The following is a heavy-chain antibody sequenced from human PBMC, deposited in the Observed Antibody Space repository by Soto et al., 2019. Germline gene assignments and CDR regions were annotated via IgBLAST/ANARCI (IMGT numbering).Heavy chain of an antibody. CDR3: ARAARRGYGDSYYFDY. Sequence: QVQLVQSGAEVKKPGSSVKVSCKASGGTFSSYAISWVRQAPGQGLEWMGGIIPIFGTANYAQKFQGRVTITADESTSTAYMELSSLRSEDTAVYYCARAARRGYGDSYYFDYWGQGTLVTVSS. D-gene: IGHD4-17*01. V-gene: IGHV1-69*01. J-gene: IGHJ4*02. CDR1: GGTFSSYA. CDR2: IIPIFGTA.